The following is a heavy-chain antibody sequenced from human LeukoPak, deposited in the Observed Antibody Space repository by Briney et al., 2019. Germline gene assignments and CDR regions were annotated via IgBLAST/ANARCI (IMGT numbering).Heavy chain of an antibody. J-gene: IGHJ5*02. CDR2: IYYSGST. CDR1: GGSISSGGYY. CDR3: ARDGDPGLHWFDP. V-gene: IGHV4-31*03. D-gene: IGHD3-10*01. Sequence: PSETLSLTCTVSGGSISSGGYYWSWIRQHPGKGLEWIGYIYYSGSTYYNPSLKSRVTISVDTSKNQFSLKLSSVTAADTAVYYCARDGDPGLHWFDPWGQGTLVTVSS.